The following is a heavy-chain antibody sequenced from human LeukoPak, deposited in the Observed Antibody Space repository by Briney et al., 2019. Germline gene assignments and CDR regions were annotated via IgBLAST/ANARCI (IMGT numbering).Heavy chain of an antibody. CDR1: GFSFSNYA. J-gene: IGHJ4*02. CDR2: ISYDGIVK. Sequence: GGSLRLSCAASGFSFSNYAMHWVRLAPGKGLEWVAFISYDGIVKHSADSVKGRFTISRDNSKNALYLQMNTLRAEDTAVYYCAKDPRRPGSYSSGGLFYFDYWGQGALVAVSS. CDR3: AKDPRRPGSYSSGGLFYFDY. D-gene: IGHD6-19*01. V-gene: IGHV3-30*18.